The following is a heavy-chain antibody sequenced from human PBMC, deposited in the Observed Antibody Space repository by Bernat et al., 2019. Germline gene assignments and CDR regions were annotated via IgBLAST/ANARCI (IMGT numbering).Heavy chain of an antibody. D-gene: IGHD4-17*01. CDR1: KFTFSRYG. J-gene: IGHJ6*02. CDR3: ARVSLYGAPASAMDV. CDR2: IWHDGSNE. Sequence: QVQLVESGGGVVQTERSQRLSCEASKFTFSRYGMHWVRQAPGKGLEWVAVIWHDGSNENYADSVKGRFTISRDNSKNTLYLQMNNLRAEDTAVYYCARVSLYGAPASAMDVWGQGTTVTVSS. V-gene: IGHV3-33*01.